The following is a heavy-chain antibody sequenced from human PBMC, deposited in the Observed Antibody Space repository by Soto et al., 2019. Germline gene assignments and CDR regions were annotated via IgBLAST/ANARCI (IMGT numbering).Heavy chain of an antibody. CDR1: GGSISSYY. Sequence: SETLSLTCTVSGGSISSYYWSWIRQPPGKGLEWIGYIYYSGSTNYNPSLKSRVTISVDTSKNQFSLKLSSVTAADTAVYYCARDPSWGGYYDSSGYSLGAFDIWGQGTMVTVSS. J-gene: IGHJ3*02. D-gene: IGHD3-22*01. CDR3: ARDPSWGGYYDSSGYSLGAFDI. V-gene: IGHV4-59*01. CDR2: IYYSGST.